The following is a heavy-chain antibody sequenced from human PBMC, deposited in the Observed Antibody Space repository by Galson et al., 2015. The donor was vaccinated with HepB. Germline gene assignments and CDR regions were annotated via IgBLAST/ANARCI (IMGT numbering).Heavy chain of an antibody. D-gene: IGHD6-13*01. CDR1: KFTFRNYG. Sequence: SLRLSCAASKFTFRNYGMHWVRQAPGKGLEWVALIWAGGNRQYYGDSVKGRFTISRDNSKSTLYLQMNSLRAEDTALYYGVREANIAALAVFDLWGQGTMVTVSS. CDR3: VREANIAALAVFDL. J-gene: IGHJ3*01. CDR2: IWAGGNRQ. V-gene: IGHV3-33*01.